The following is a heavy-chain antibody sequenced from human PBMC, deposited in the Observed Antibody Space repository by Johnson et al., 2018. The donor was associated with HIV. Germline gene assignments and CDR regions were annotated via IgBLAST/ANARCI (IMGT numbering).Heavy chain of an antibody. V-gene: IGHV3-66*01. CDR3: AREGEGYSSSWYDAVDI. CDR2: IYTGGST. Sequence: VQLVESGGGLVQPGGSLRLSCAASGFTVSSNYMSWVRQAPGKGLEWVSVIYTGGSTYYADSVKGRFTISRDNSKNTLYLQMNSLRAEDTAVYYCAREGEGYSSSWYDAVDIWGQGTMVTVSS. J-gene: IGHJ3*02. D-gene: IGHD6-13*01. CDR1: GFTVSSNY.